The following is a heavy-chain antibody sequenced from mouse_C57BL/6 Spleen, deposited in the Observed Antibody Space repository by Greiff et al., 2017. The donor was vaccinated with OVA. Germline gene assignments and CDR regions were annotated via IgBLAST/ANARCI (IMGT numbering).Heavy chain of an antibody. CDR2: ISDGGSYT. D-gene: IGHD3-3*01. CDR1: GFTFSSYA. J-gene: IGHJ2*01. CDR3: AREAGGTKYFDY. Sequence: EVQLVESGGGLVKPGGSLKLSCAASGFTFSSYAVSWVRQTPEKRLAWVATISDGGSYTYYPDNVKGRFTISRDNAKNNLYLQMSHLKSEDTAMYYCAREAGGTKYFDYWGQGTTLTVSS. V-gene: IGHV5-4*01.